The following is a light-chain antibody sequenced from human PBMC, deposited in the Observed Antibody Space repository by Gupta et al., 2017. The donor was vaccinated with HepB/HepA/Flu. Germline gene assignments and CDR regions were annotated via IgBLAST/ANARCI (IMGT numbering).Light chain of an antibody. V-gene: IGLV3-9*01. CDR1: NIGGKN. J-gene: IGLJ2*01. CDR2: RDT. CDR3: QVWDTSTVV. Sequence: SYELTQPLSVSVALGQTARIACVGNNIGGKNVHWYQQTPGQAPMLLIYRDTNRASGIPERFSGSNSGTTATLTISRAQAGDEANYYCQVWDTSTVVFSGGTKLTVL.